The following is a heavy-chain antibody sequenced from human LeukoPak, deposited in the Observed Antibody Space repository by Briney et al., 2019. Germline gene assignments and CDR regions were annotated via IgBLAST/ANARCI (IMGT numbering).Heavy chain of an antibody. CDR1: RSNFTSYW. CDR2: IYPGDSDT. CDR3: ARAGDSYGYFDY. V-gene: IGHV5-51*01. D-gene: IGHD5-18*01. J-gene: IGHJ4*02. Sequence: PGASLQISCKGSRSNFTSYWIAWVRQLPGKGLEWMGIIYPGDSDTRYSPSFRGQVTISADKSISTAYLQWSSLKASDTAIYFCARAGDSYGYFDYWGQGTLVTVSS.